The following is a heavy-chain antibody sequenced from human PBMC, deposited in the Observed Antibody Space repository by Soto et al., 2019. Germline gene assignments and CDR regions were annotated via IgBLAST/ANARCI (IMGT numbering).Heavy chain of an antibody. CDR1: GGSFSDYY. D-gene: IGHD6-13*01. Sequence: SETLSLTCDASGGSFSDYYWSWIRQPPWKGLEWIGEMYHSGGADYSPSLKSRVTISIDASKRQFSLKLSSVTAADTAVYFCARGHRRAAASSYWCFDLWGRRTPVTVCS. CDR3: ARGHRRAAASSYWCFDL. J-gene: IGHJ2*01. CDR2: MYHSGGA. V-gene: IGHV4-34*01.